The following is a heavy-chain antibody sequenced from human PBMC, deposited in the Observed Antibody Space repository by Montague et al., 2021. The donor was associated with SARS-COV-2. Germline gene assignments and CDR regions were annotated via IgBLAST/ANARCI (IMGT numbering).Heavy chain of an antibody. J-gene: IGHJ3*01. CDR3: ARPGCFSGKALDAFDV. CDR2: LNYGGNA. D-gene: IGHD4/OR15-4a*01. Sequence: SETLSLTCTVSGASVSGSSYYWGWIRQPPGKGLEWIGSLNYGGNAYYNPSLMSRVTISVDTSKNQFSLRLESVTAADTAVYYCARPGCFSGKALDAFDVWGQGTVVTVSS. V-gene: IGHV4-39*01. CDR1: GASVSGSSYY.